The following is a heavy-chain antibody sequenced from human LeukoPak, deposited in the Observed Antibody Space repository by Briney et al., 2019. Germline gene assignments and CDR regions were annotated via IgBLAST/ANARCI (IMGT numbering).Heavy chain of an antibody. CDR2: ISYDRSNK. V-gene: IGHV3-30-3*01. CDR1: GFTFSSYA. Sequence: PGGSLRLSCAASGFTFSSYAMHWVRQAPGKGLEWVAVISYDRSNKYYADSVKGRFTISRDNSKNTLYLQMNSLRAEDTAVYYCAREGGIAAAGLDYWGQGTLVSVSS. D-gene: IGHD6-13*01. CDR3: AREGGIAAAGLDY. J-gene: IGHJ4*02.